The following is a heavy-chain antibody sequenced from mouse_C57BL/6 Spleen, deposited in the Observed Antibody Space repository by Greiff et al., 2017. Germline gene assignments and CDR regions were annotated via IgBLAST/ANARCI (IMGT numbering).Heavy chain of an antibody. CDR3: ARRVGGSSYLWYFDV. V-gene: IGHV3-8*01. J-gene: IGHJ1*03. D-gene: IGHD1-1*01. CDR2: ISYSGST. Sequence: VQLKESGPGLAKPSQTLSLTCSVTGYSITSDYWNWIRKFPGNKLEYMGYISYSGSTYYNPSLKSRISITRDTSKNQYYLQLNSVTTEDTATYYCARRVGGSSYLWYFDVWGTGTTVTVSS. CDR1: GYSITSDY.